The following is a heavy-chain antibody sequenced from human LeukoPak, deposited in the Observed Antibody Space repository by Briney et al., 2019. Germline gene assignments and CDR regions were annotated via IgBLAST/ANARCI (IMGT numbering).Heavy chain of an antibody. CDR1: GFSFSGSA. V-gene: IGHV3-73*01. CDR3: SRQFLSCRGGCYVED. D-gene: IGHD2-21*02. CDR2: IRNKANSYAT. J-gene: IGHJ4*02. Sequence: PGGSLKLSCAASGFSFSGSAMHWVRQASGKGLEWVGRIRNKANSYATAYAASVKGRFTISRDDSKNTAYLQMNSLKTEDTAVYYCSRQFLSCRGGCYVEDWGQGTLVTVSS.